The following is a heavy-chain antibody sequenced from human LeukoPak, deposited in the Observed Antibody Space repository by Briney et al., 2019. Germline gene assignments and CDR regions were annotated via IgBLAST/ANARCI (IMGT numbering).Heavy chain of an antibody. CDR3: ASVAGTADY. V-gene: IGHV4-34*01. J-gene: IGHJ4*02. CDR1: GGSSSGYY. D-gene: IGHD6-19*01. CDR2: INHSGST. Sequence: PSETLSLTCAVYGGSSSGYYWSWIRQPPGKGLEWIGEINHSGSTNYNPSLKSRVTISVDTSKNQFSLKLSSVTAADTAVYYCASVAGTADYWGQGTLVTVSS.